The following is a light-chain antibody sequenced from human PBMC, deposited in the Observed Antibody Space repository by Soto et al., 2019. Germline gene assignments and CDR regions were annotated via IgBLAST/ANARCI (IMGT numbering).Light chain of an antibody. CDR1: SSDVGGYNY. V-gene: IGLV2-8*01. CDR3: SSYAGSNLRVV. J-gene: IGLJ2*01. CDR2: EVS. Sequence: QLVLTQPPSASGSPGQSVTISCTGTSSDVGGYNYVSWYQQHPGKAPKLMIYEVSKRPSGVPDRLSGSKSGNTASLTVSGLKAEDEADYYCSSYAGSNLRVVFGGGTKLTVL.